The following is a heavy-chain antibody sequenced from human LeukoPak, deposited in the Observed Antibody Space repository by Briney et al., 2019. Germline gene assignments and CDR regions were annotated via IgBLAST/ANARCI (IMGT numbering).Heavy chain of an antibody. Sequence: AGGSLRLSCAASGFTFNKYWMTWVRRAPGKCLEWVANIDQDGRDRFYVDSVKGRFTIFRDNTENSLYLQMNTLTAEDTALYYCVRDQGATGDYWGQGTLVIVSS. V-gene: IGHV3-7*01. D-gene: IGHD1-1*01. CDR3: VRDQGATGDY. CDR2: IDQDGRDR. J-gene: IGHJ4*02. CDR1: GFTFNKYW.